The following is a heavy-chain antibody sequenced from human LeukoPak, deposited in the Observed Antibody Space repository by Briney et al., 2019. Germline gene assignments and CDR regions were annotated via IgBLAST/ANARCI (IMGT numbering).Heavy chain of an antibody. CDR1: GFTFSSYN. V-gene: IGHV3-21*04. CDR3: ARDFELDY. CDR2: ITSSSTYI. Sequence: NSGGSLRLSCAASGFTFSSYNMNWVRQAPGKGLEWVSSITSSSTYIYYADSVKGRFTISRDNAKNSLYLQMNSLRAEDTALYYCARDFELDYWGQGTLVTVSS. D-gene: IGHD3-9*01. J-gene: IGHJ4*02.